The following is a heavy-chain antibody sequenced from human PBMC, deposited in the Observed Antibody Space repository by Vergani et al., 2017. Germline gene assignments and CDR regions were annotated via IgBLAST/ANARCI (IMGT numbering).Heavy chain of an antibody. CDR1: GGPFKNSA. V-gene: IGHV1-69*13. D-gene: IGHD6-6*01. J-gene: IGHJ6*03. CDR2: IITFFGTT. Sequence: QVQLVQSGAEVKKPGSSVKVSCKASGGPFKNSAFSWVRQVPGQGLEWMGRIITFFGTTDYAQKFQGRFTIIADEYTKTVDMQLSNLRSGDTAVFYCARGGSDYNSSSGRYYFYMDVWGKGTTVTVSS. CDR3: ARGGSDYNSSSGRYYFYMDV.